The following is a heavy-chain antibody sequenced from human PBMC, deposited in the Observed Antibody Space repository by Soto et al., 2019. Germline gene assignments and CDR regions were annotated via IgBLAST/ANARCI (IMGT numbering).Heavy chain of an antibody. J-gene: IGHJ4*02. CDR3: ARHPRDDYNYGGSGIFDY. V-gene: IGHV4-39*01. CDR2: MYYSGSS. Sequence: QLQLQESGPGLVKPSETLSLTCSVSGGSISSRTFWWAWIRQPPGKGLEWIGDMYYSGSSYSSPSLKSRVTLSVDTSKNQLSLKLNSVAAADTAVYYCARHPRDDYNYGGSGIFDYWGQGTLVTVSS. D-gene: IGHD4-4*01. CDR1: GGSISSRTFW.